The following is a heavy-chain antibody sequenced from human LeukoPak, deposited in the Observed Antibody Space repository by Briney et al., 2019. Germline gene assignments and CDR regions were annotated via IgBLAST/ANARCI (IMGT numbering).Heavy chain of an antibody. CDR1: GGSISSSSYY. D-gene: IGHD3-16*02. J-gene: IGHJ4*02. V-gene: IGHV4-39*07. CDR3: ARDPLGLRLGELSPNFDY. CDR2: IYYSGST. Sequence: SETLSLTCTVFGGSISSSSYYWGWIRQPPGKGLEWIGSIYYSGSTYYNPSLKSRVTISVDTSKNQFSLKLSSVTAADTAVYYCARDPLGLRLGELSPNFDYWGQGTLVTVSS.